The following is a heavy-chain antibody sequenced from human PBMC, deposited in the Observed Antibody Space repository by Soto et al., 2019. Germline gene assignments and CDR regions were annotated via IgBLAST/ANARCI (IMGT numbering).Heavy chain of an antibody. D-gene: IGHD2-2*01. CDR1: GDSISYNSYY. Sequence: SETLSLTCSVSGDSISYNSYYWGWIRQPPGKGLEWVGGIFYTGTTYYSPSLKDRVTISVDTSKNSFSLNLTSVTAADTAVYFCARLVVVAPVANAWGQGTLVTVSS. CDR2: IFYTGTT. J-gene: IGHJ5*02. V-gene: IGHV4-39*02. CDR3: ARLVVVAPVANA.